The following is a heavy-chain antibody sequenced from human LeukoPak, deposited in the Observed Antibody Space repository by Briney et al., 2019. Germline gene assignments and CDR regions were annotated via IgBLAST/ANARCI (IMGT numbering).Heavy chain of an antibody. CDR3: ASPGGGYYEEKPVGDRNYYYYYYMDV. CDR2: INPNSGGT. V-gene: IGHV1-2*02. D-gene: IGHD3-22*01. CDR1: GYTFTGYY. J-gene: IGHJ6*03. Sequence: GASVKVSCKASGYTFTGYYMHWVRQAPGQGLEWMGWINPNSGGTNYAQKFQGRVTMTRDTSISTAYMELSRLRSDDTAVYYCASPGGGYYEEKPVGDRNYYYYYYMDVWGKGTTVTVSS.